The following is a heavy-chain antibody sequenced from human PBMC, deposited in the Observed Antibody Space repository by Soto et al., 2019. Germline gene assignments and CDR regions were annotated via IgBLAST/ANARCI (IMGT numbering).Heavy chain of an antibody. CDR2: MNPNSGNT. CDR3: ARHPNSYDFWSGYYPDAFDI. D-gene: IGHD3-3*01. V-gene: IGHV1-8*01. J-gene: IGHJ3*02. CDR1: GYTFTSYD. Sequence: AAVKVSCKASGYTFTSYDINWVRQATGQGLEWMGWMNPNSGNTGYAQKFQGRVTMTRNTSISTAYMELSSLRSEDTAVYYCARHPNSYDFWSGYYPDAFDIWGQGTMVTVSS.